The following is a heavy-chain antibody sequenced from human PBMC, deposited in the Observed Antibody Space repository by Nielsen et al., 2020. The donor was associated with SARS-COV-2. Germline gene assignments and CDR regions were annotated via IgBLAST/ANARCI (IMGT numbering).Heavy chain of an antibody. CDR2: IYHSGNT. CDR3: ARQSGGNSRVDY. V-gene: IGHV4-59*08. D-gene: IGHD4-23*01. CDR1: GGSIGSYY. J-gene: IGHJ4*02. Sequence: SETLSLTCNVYGGSIGSYYWSWIRQPPGKGLEWIGFIYHSGNTNYSPSLKSRVTISADRSKNQFSLRLSSMTAADTAVYYCARQSGGNSRVDYWGQGTLVTVSS.